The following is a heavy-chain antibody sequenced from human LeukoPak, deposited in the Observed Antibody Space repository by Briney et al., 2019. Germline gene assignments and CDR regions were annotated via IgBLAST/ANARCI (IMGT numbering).Heavy chain of an antibody. CDR1: GFTFGSYD. V-gene: IGHV3-33*01. CDR2: IWYDGSNK. D-gene: IGHD3-16*01. Sequence: GGSLRLSCAASGFTFGSYDMHWVRQAPGKGLEWVAVIWYDGSNKYYADSVKGRSTISRDNSKNTVYLQMNSLRGEDTAVYYCARVGDMEAFDIWGQGTRVTVSS. J-gene: IGHJ3*02. CDR3: ARVGDMEAFDI.